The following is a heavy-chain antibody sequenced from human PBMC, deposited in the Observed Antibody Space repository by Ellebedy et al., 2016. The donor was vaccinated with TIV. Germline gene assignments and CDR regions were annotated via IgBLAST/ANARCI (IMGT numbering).Heavy chain of an antibody. CDR3: ARGAYGKQHLGAFDD. CDR2: ISGSGGRT. CDR1: GFTFSSYA. J-gene: IGHJ4*02. D-gene: IGHD6-13*01. V-gene: IGHV3-23*01. Sequence: GESLKISXAASGFTFSSYAMIWVRQAPGKGLEGVSGISGSGGRTYYADSVKGRFTISRDNSKNTLFLQMNSLRAEDTAVYYCARGAYGKQHLGAFDDWGQGTLVTVSS.